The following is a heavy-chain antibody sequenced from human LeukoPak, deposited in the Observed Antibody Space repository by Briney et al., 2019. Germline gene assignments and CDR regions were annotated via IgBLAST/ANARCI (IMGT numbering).Heavy chain of an antibody. Sequence: PSETLSLTCTVSGGSISSSYWAWIRQPPGKGLEWIGYIYYSGSTNYNPSLKSRVTISVDTSKNQFSLKLSSVTAADTAVYYCARDLRGPGKPAAETGVDWFDPWGQGTLVTVSS. J-gene: IGHJ5*02. D-gene: IGHD6-13*01. CDR3: ARDLRGPGKPAAETGVDWFDP. V-gene: IGHV4-59*01. CDR2: IYYSGST. CDR1: GGSISSSY.